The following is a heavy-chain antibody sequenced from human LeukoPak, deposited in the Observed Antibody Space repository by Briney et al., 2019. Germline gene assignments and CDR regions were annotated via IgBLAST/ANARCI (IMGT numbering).Heavy chain of an antibody. CDR3: ARASRWHLILDI. CDR1: GFSFSSYW. CDR2: INIDGSTT. D-gene: IGHD2-15*01. V-gene: IGHV3-74*01. Sequence: GGSLRLSCAASGFSFSSYWMHWVRQAPGKGLAWVSRINIDGSTTTYADSVKGRFTISIDKSKNTMFLEMDSLRAEDTAVYYCARASRWHLILDIWGQGTMVTVSS. J-gene: IGHJ3*02.